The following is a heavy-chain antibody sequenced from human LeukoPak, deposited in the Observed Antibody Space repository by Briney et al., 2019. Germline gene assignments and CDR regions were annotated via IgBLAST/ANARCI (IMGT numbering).Heavy chain of an antibody. Sequence: GASVKVSCKASGYTFTSYYMHWVRQAPGQGLEWMGIINPSGGSTSYAQKFQGRVTMTRDTSTSTVYMELSSLRSEDTAVYYCARDRSVDDFWSGYYNWFDPWGQGTLVTVSS. CDR1: GYTFTSYY. CDR3: ARDRSVDDFWSGYYNWFDP. V-gene: IGHV1-46*01. J-gene: IGHJ5*02. D-gene: IGHD3-3*01. CDR2: INPSGGST.